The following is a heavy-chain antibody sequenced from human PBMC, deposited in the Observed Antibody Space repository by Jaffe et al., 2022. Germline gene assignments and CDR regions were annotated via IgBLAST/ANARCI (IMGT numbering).Heavy chain of an antibody. CDR1: GFSLSTSGVG. J-gene: IGHJ4*02. V-gene: IGHV2-5*02. D-gene: IGHD2-2*01. CDR2: IYWDDDK. Sequence: QITLKESGPTLVKPTQTLTLTCTFSGFSLSTSGVGVGWIRQPPGKALEWLALIYWDDDKRYSPSLKSRLTITKDTSKNQVVLTMTNMDPVDTATYYCAHTYCSSTSCWNSGFDYWGQGTLVTVSS. CDR3: AHTYCSSTSCWNSGFDY.